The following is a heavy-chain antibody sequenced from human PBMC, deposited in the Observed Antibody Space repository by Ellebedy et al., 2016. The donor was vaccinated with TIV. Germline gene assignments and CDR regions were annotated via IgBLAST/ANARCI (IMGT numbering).Heavy chain of an antibody. CDR3: GRCRPAYNNGWYVGGHLGVTDV. V-gene: IGHV3-23*01. J-gene: IGHJ6*02. CDR2: VITDGFIT. D-gene: IGHD6-19*01. CDR1: GFTFSSYA. Sequence: GESLKISXAASGFTFSSYAMSWVRQAPGRGLEWVSTVITDGFITYYADSVKGRFTISRDNAKNTQYRQMNSLRAEDTAIYCCGRCRPAYNNGWYVGGHLGVTDVWGQGTTVTVSS.